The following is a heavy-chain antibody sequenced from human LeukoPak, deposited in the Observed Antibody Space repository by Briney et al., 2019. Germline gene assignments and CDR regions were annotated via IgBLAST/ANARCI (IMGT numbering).Heavy chain of an antibody. V-gene: IGHV6-1*01. CDR1: GDSVSSNSVV. CDR3: TRGAFYHGPGSPTFDY. CDR2: TYYRSKWYN. Sequence: SQTLSLTCAISGDSVSSNSVVWNWIRQSPSRGLEWLGRTYYRSKWYNEYAISVKSRITINPDTSKNQFSLQLNSMTPEDTAVYYCTRGAFYHGPGSPTFDYWGQGTLVTVSS. J-gene: IGHJ4*02. D-gene: IGHD3-10*01.